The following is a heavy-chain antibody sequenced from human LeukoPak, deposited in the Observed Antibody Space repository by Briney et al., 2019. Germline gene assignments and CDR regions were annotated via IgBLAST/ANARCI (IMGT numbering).Heavy chain of an antibody. CDR2: IYYSGNT. CDR1: GGSISNYY. CDR3: ARHVGLWGFDY. V-gene: IGHV4-59*08. J-gene: IGHJ4*01. Sequence: AETLSLTCTVSGGSISNYYWSWIRQSPGKGLEWIANIYYSGNTNYNPSLKSRVTISADTSKNLSPLKLSSVTAADTAVYYCARHVGLWGFDYWGHGTLVTV. D-gene: IGHD3-16*01.